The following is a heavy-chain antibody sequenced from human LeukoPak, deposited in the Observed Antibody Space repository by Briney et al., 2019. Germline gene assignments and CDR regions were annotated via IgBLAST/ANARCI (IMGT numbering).Heavy chain of an antibody. CDR3: GKTTTGYSSGRNPAWPVDY. J-gene: IGHJ4*02. CDR2: IFGSGGSA. D-gene: IGHD6-19*01. Sequence: GGSLRLSCTASGFTFSSYAMYWVRQAPGKGLEWVSGIFGSGGSAHYADSVKGRFTISRDNSQNTVYLQMNSLRAEDTAVYYCGKTTTGYSSGRNPAWPVDYWGQGTLVTVSS. CDR1: GFTFSSYA. V-gene: IGHV3-23*01.